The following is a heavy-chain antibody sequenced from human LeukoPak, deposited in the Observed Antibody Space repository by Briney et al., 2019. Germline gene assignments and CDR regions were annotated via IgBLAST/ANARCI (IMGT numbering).Heavy chain of an antibody. CDR3: AKDIEGWLQVAGAFDL. V-gene: IGHV3-9*03. J-gene: IGHJ3*01. CDR2: INWNSGSI. Sequence: GGSLRLSCAASGFNFDDYAMHWVRQAPGKGLEWVSGINWNSGSIGYADSVKGRFTISRDNAKNSLYLQMSSLRAEDMALYYCAKDIEGWLQVAGAFDLWGQGTMVIVSS. CDR1: GFNFDDYA. D-gene: IGHD5-24*01.